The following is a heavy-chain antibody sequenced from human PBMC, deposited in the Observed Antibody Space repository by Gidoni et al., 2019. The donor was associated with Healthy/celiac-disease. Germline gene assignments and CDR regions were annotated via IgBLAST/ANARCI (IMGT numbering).Heavy chain of an antibody. D-gene: IGHD3-10*01. V-gene: IGHV4-34*01. CDR2: INHSGST. Sequence: QVQLQQWGAGLLKPSETLSLTCAVYGGSFSGYYWSWIRQPPGKGREWIGEINHSGSTNYNPSLKSRVTISVDTSKNQSSLKLSSVTAADTAVYYCARGGITMVRGVWRHWGQGTLVTVSS. CDR3: ARGGITMVRGVWRH. J-gene: IGHJ4*02. CDR1: GGSFSGYY.